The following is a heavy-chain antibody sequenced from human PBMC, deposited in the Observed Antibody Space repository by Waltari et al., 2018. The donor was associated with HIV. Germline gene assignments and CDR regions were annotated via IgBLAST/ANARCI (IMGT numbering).Heavy chain of an antibody. D-gene: IGHD5-18*01. Sequence: QVQLQESGPGLVKPSETLALTCTASAGPISSYYWSWIRQPPGKGREWIGYIYYSGSTNDTPSLSSRGTISVDTSKNQFSLTLSSVTAADTAVYYCARREPDTAMPQSDYVDYWGQGALVTVSS. CDR2: IYYSGST. CDR1: AGPISSYY. V-gene: IGHV4-59*08. J-gene: IGHJ4*02. CDR3: ARREPDTAMPQSDYVDY.